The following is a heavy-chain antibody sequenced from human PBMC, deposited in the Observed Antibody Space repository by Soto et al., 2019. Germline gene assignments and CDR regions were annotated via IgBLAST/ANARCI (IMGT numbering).Heavy chain of an antibody. V-gene: IGHV3-30*18. J-gene: IGHJ5*02. D-gene: IGHD2-15*01. CDR1: GFTFSSYG. CDR2: ISYDGSNK. CDR3: AKDAVVAATP. Sequence: QVQLVESGGGVVQPGRSLRLSCAASGFTFSSYGMHWVRQAPGKGLEWVAVISYDGSNKYYADSVKGRFTISRGNSKNTLYLQMNSLRAEDTAVYYCAKDAVVAATPWGQGTLVTVSS.